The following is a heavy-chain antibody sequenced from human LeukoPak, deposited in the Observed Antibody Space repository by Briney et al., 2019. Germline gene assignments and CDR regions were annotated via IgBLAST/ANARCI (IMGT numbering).Heavy chain of an antibody. CDR3: ARDYGGNGEIDY. D-gene: IGHD4-23*01. Sequence: VASVKVSCKASGYTFTSYYMHWVRQAPGQGLEWMGIINPSGGSTTYAQKFQGRVTMTRDTSTSTVYMELSSLRPEDTAVYYCARDYGGNGEIDYWGQGTLVTVSS. V-gene: IGHV1-46*01. CDR1: GYTFTSYY. CDR2: INPSGGST. J-gene: IGHJ4*02.